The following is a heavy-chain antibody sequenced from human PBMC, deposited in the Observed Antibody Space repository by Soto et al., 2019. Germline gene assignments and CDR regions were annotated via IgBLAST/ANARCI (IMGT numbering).Heavy chain of an antibody. CDR2: INHSGST. V-gene: IGHV4-34*01. D-gene: IGHD3-10*01. CDR1: GGSFSGYY. CDR3: ARGGNFRYYGSGDYYYMDV. Sequence: PSETLSLTCAVYGGSFSGYYCSWIRQPPGKGLEWIGEINHSGSTNYNPSLKSRVTISVDTSKNQFSLKLSSVTAADTAVYYCARGGNFRYYGSGDYYYMDVWGKGTKVTVSS. J-gene: IGHJ6*03.